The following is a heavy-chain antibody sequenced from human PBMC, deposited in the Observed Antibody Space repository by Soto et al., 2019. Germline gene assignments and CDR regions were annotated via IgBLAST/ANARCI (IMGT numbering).Heavy chain of an antibody. V-gene: IGHV4-59*01. D-gene: IGHD4-17*01. CDR3: ARYGDFEGWFDP. Sequence: SETLSLTCTVSGGSISSYYWSWIRQPPGKGLEWIGYIYYSGSTNYNPSLKSRVAISVDTSRDQFSLKLSSVTAADTAVYYCARYGDFEGWFDPWGQGTLVTVSS. CDR2: IYYSGST. CDR1: GGSISSYY. J-gene: IGHJ5*02.